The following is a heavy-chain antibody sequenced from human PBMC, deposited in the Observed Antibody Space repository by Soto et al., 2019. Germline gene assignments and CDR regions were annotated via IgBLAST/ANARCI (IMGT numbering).Heavy chain of an antibody. Sequence: SETLSLTCNVSGSISTYYLMWIRQPPGKGLEWIGYIHYSGTTSFFPSYNPSLRSRVTISEDTSKNQFSLKLLSVTTADTAVYFCAAGEASSRNLAPYYLDFWGQGTLVTVSS. J-gene: IGHJ4*02. CDR3: AAGEASSRNLAPYYLDF. D-gene: IGHD6-13*01. CDR2: IHYSGTT. V-gene: IGHV4-59*01. CDR1: GSISTYY.